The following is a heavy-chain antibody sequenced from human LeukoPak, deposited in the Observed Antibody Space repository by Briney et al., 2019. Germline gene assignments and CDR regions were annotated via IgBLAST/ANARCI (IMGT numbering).Heavy chain of an antibody. V-gene: IGHV1-3*01. J-gene: IGHJ6*02. CDR1: GYTFTSYA. Sequence: ASVKVSCKASGYTFTSYAMHWVRQAPGQRLEWMGWINAGNGNTKYSQKFQGRVTITRDTSASTAYMELSSLRSEDTAVYYCARVVTRLREGAYQYDLDVWGQGTTVTVSS. CDR2: INAGNGNT. D-gene: IGHD3-16*01. CDR3: ARVVTRLREGAYQYDLDV.